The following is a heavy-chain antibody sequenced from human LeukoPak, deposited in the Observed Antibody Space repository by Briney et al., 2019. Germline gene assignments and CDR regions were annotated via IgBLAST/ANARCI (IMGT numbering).Heavy chain of an antibody. V-gene: IGHV1-2*02. Sequence: SVKVSCKASGYTFTGYYIHWVRQAPGQGLEWMGWINPNDGDTNYAQKFQGRVTMTRDTSISTAYKELSKLRSDDTAVYFCARDKSGSSGWYSFFDYWGQGTLVTVSS. CDR3: ARDKSGSSGWYSFFDY. J-gene: IGHJ4*02. D-gene: IGHD6-19*01. CDR1: GYTFTGYY. CDR2: INPNDGDT.